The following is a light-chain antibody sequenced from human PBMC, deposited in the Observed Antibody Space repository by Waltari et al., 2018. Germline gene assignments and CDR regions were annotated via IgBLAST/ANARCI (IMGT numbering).Light chain of an antibody. J-gene: IGKJ4*01. Sequence: DIQMTQSPSTLSASVGDRVTITCRASQSISAPLSWYQLKAGKAPKLLIYDASSLESGVPPRFSGSGSGTEFTLTITSLQPEDFATYYCQQYKSYSTFGGGTKVEIK. CDR2: DAS. CDR3: QQYKSYST. V-gene: IGKV1-5*01. CDR1: QSISAP.